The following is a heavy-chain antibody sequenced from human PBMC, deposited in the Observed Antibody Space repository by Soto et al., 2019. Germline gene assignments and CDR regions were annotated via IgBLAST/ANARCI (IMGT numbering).Heavy chain of an antibody. Sequence: QVQLVVSGGGLVKPGGSLRISCAASGFTFSDYYISWIRQAPGKGLEWVSYISSSGSIIYYADPVKGRFTISWDNAKNSLYLQMNSLRAEDTAVYYCALAGYDSTYYAVTPLSAGHFWGQGTLVTVSS. CDR2: ISSSGSII. V-gene: IGHV3-11*01. J-gene: IGHJ4*02. D-gene: IGHD1-26*01. CDR3: ALAGYDSTYYAVTPLSAGHF. CDR1: GFTFSDYY.